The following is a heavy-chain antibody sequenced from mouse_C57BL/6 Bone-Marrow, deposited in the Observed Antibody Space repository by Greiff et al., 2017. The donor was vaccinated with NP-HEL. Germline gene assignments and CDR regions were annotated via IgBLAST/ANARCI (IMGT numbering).Heavy chain of an antibody. CDR3: ARWGDGYYVGFAY. V-gene: IGHV1-69*01. D-gene: IGHD2-3*01. CDR1: GYTFTSYW. Sequence: VQLQQSGAELVMPGASVKLSCKASGYTFTSYWMHWVKQRPGQGLEWIGEIDPSDSYTNYNQKFKGKSTLTVDKSSSTAYMQLSSLTSEDSAVYYCARWGDGYYVGFAYWGQGTLVTVSA. J-gene: IGHJ3*01. CDR2: IDPSDSYT.